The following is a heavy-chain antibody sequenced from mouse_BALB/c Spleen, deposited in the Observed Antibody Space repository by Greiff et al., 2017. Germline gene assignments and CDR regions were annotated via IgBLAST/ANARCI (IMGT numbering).Heavy chain of an antibody. V-gene: IGHV3-2*02. CDR3: ARRGYYDYPYAMDY. CDR2: ISYSGST. Sequence: EVKLMESGPGLVKPSQSLSLTCTVTGYSITSDYAWNWIRQFPGNKLEWMGYISYSGSTSYNPSLKSRISITRDTSKNQFFLQLNSVTTEDTATYYCARRGYYDYPYAMDYWGQGTSVTVSS. CDR1: GYSITSDYA. J-gene: IGHJ4*01. D-gene: IGHD2-4*01.